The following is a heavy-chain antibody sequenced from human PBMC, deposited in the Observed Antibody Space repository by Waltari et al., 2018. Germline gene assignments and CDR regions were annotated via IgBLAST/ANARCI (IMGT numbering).Heavy chain of an antibody. Sequence: QVQLVQSGAEVKKPGSSVKVSCKASGGTFSSYAISWVRQAPGQGLEWMGGIIPIFGTANYAQKFQGRVTITADESTSTAYMELSSLRSEDTAVYYCARGGYYDSESLSLLYYFDYWGQGTLVTVSS. J-gene: IGHJ4*02. CDR1: GGTFSSYA. D-gene: IGHD3-22*01. V-gene: IGHV1-69*01. CDR2: IIPIFGTA. CDR3: ARGGYYDSESLSLLYYFDY.